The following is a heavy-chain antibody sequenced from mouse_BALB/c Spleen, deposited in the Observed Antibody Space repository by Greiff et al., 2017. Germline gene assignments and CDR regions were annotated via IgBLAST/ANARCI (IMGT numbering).Heavy chain of an antibody. D-gene: IGHD1-2*01. J-gene: IGHJ3*01. CDR2: INPSTGYT. V-gene: IGHV1-7*01. Sequence: VKLQESGAELAKPGASVKMSCMASGYTFTSYWMHWVKQRPGQGLEWIGYINPSTGYTEYNQKFKDKATLTADKSSSTAYMQLSSLTSEDSAVYYCARDPYSLLTWFAYWGQGTLVTVSA. CDR3: ARDPYSLLTWFAY. CDR1: GYTFTSYW.